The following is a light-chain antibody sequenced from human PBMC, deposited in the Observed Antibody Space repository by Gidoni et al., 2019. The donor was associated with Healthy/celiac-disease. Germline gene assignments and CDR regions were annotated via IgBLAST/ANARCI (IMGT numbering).Light chain of an antibody. CDR3: QQYNFYPLG. V-gene: IGKV1-5*03. J-gene: IGKJ4*01. CDR2: EAS. Sequence: DIQMTQSPSSLSASVGDRVTITCRASQSISSWLAWYRQKPGNAPNLLISEASSLESGVPSRFSGSGSGTEFTLTISSLQPDDFATYYCQQYNFYPLGFGGGTKVEIK. CDR1: QSISSW.